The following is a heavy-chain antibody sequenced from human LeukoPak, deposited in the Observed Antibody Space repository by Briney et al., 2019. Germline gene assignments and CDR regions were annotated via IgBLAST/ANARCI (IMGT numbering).Heavy chain of an antibody. Sequence: ASVKVSCKASGYTFTSYGISWVRQAPGQGLEWMGWISAYNGNTNYAQKLQGRVTMTTDTSTSTAYMELSSLRSEDTAVYYCARDGNRPASSYWYFDLWGRGTLVTVSS. V-gene: IGHV1-18*01. CDR1: GYTFTSYG. CDR3: ARDGNRPASSYWYFDL. CDR2: ISAYNGNT. J-gene: IGHJ2*01. D-gene: IGHD1/OR15-1a*01.